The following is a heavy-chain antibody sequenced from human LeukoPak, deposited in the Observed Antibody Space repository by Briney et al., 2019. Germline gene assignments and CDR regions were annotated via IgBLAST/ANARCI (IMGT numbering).Heavy chain of an antibody. CDR3: AKKGSGLTGTTVGLDY. CDR2: ISYDGSNK. V-gene: IGHV3-30-3*02. D-gene: IGHD1-20*01. J-gene: IGHJ4*02. Sequence: PGGSLRLSCAASGFTFSSYAMHWVRQAPGKGLEWVAVISYDGSNKYYADSVKGRFTISRDNSKNTLYLQMNSLRGEDTAVYYCAKKGSGLTGTTVGLDYWGQGTLVTVSS. CDR1: GFTFSSYA.